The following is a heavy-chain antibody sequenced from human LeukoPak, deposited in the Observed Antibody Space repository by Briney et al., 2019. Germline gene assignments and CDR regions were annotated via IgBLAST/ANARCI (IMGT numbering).Heavy chain of an antibody. Sequence: PSETLSLTCTVSGGSISSSSYYWGWIRQPPGKGLEWIGSIFYSGSTYYNPSLKSRVTISVDTSKNQFSLKLSSVTAADTAVYYCARDQGGATSYWGQGTLVTVPS. V-gene: IGHV4-39*02. CDR1: GGSISSSSYY. J-gene: IGHJ4*02. D-gene: IGHD1-26*01. CDR3: ARDQGGATSY. CDR2: IFYSGST.